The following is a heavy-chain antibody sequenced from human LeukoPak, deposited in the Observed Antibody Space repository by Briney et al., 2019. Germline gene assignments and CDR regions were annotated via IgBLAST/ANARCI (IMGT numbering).Heavy chain of an antibody. V-gene: IGHV1-18*01. J-gene: IGHJ5*02. CDR3: ARDSHDILTGMNWFDP. Sequence: ASVKVSCKASGYTFTSYGISWVRQAPGQGLEWMGWISAYNGNTNYAQKLQDRVTMTTDTSTSTAYMELRSQRSDDTAVYYCARDSHDILTGMNWFDPWGQGTLVTVSS. CDR1: GYTFTSYG. D-gene: IGHD3-9*01. CDR2: ISAYNGNT.